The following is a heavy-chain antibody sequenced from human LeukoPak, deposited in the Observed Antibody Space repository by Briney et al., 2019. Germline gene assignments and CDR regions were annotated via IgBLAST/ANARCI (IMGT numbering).Heavy chain of an antibody. CDR3: ARQAYGDSYSPGDY. V-gene: IGHV3-48*01. CDR1: GFTFSSYS. Sequence: GGSLRLSCAASGFTFSSYSMNWVRQAPGQGLEWVSYISSSSSTIYYADSVKGRFTISRDNAKNSLYLQMNSLRAEDTAVYYCARQAYGDSYSPGDYWGQGTLVTVSS. CDR2: ISSSSSTI. J-gene: IGHJ4*02. D-gene: IGHD2-21*02.